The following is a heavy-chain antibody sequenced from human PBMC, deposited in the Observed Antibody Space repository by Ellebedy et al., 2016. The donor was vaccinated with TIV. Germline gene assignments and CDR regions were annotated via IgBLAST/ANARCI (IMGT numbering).Heavy chain of an antibody. D-gene: IGHD5-18*01. CDR1: GYTFSTYS. J-gene: IGHJ4*02. V-gene: IGHV1-18*01. CDR3: ARDTGKWVQLYFDY. CDR2: ISGSTGNT. Sequence: ASVKVSCKASGYTFSTYSISWVRQAPGQGLEWMGWISGSTGNTDYAQKFQGRVTVSTDTSTNTVYMELRSLRSDDTAVYYCARDTGKWVQLYFDYWGRGTLVTVSS.